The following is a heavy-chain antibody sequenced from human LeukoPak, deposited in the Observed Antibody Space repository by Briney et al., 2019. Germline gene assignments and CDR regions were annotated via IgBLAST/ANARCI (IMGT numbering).Heavy chain of an antibody. D-gene: IGHD2-15*01. J-gene: IGHJ5*02. CDR3: ARSSFCSGGSCYWSIVPRSDLYNWFDP. V-gene: IGHV4-34*01. Sequence: SETLSLTCAVYGGSFSGYYWSWIRQPPGKGLEWIGKINHSGSTNYDPSLKSRVTISVDTSKNQFSLKLSSVTAADTAVYYCARSSFCSGGSCYWSIVPRSDLYNWFDPWGQGTLVAVSS. CDR1: GGSFSGYY. CDR2: INHSGST.